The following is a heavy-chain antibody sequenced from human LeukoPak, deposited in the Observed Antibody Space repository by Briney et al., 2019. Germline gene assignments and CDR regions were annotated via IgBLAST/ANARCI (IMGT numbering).Heavy chain of an antibody. CDR2: ISSSGTI. Sequence: GGSLRLSCAASGFTFSAYSMNWVRHAPGKGLEWVSYISSSGTIHYADSVKGRFTISRDNVKKSVNLHMNSLRDEDTAVYYCVRDPDALDYWGQGTLVTVSS. CDR3: VRDPDALDY. CDR1: GFTFSAYS. V-gene: IGHV3-48*02. J-gene: IGHJ4*02.